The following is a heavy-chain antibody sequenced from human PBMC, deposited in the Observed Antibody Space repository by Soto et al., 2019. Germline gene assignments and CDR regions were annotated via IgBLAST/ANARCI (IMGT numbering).Heavy chain of an antibody. CDR2: SFSNDGK. J-gene: IGHJ2*01. D-gene: IGHD5-12*01. CDR1: GSSLSSAGMG. V-gene: IGHV2-26*01. Sequence: QVTLKESGPVLVKPTETLTLTCTVSGSSLSSAGMGVSWIRQPPGKALEWLAHSFSNDGKSYTTSLKSSLTVSRDTAKSQVVLTMANMDPVDTATYYCARRGGSGYDNWYFDLWGRGTLVTVSS. CDR3: ARRGGSGYDNWYFDL.